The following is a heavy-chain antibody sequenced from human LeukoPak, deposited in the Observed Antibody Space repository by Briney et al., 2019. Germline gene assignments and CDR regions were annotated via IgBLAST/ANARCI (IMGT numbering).Heavy chain of an antibody. J-gene: IGHJ4*02. CDR3: AKASYCGGDCYLGYYFDY. CDR1: GFTFSSYG. D-gene: IGHD2-21*02. V-gene: IGHV3-30*18. Sequence: PGRSLRLSCAASGFTFSSYGMHWVRQAPGKVLEWVAVISYDGSNKYYADSVKGRFTISRDNSKNTLYLQMNSLRAEDTAVYYCAKASYCGGDCYLGYYFDYWGQGTLVTVSS. CDR2: ISYDGSNK.